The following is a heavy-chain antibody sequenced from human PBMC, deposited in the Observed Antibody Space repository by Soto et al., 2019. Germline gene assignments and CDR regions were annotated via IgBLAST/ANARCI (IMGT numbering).Heavy chain of an antibody. Sequence: SETLSLTCTVSGGSISSGGYYWSWIRQHPGKGLEWIGYIYYSGSTYYNPSLKSRVTISVDTSKNQFSLKLSSVTAADTAVYYCARDRFTIFGVVIIPDAFDIWGQGTMVTVSS. CDR3: ARDRFTIFGVVIIPDAFDI. V-gene: IGHV4-31*03. D-gene: IGHD3-3*01. CDR2: IYYSGST. J-gene: IGHJ3*02. CDR1: GGSISSGGYY.